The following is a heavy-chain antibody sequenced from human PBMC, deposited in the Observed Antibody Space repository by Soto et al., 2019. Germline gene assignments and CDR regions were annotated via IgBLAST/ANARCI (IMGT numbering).Heavy chain of an antibody. V-gene: IGHV4-34*01. J-gene: IGHJ4*02. Sequence: SETLSLTCAVYGGSFSGYYWSWIRQPPGKGLEWIGEINHSGSTNYNPSLKSRVTISVDTSKNQFSLKLSSVTAADTAVYYCARGEMTGAPDYWGQGTLVTVSS. D-gene: IGHD3-9*01. CDR2: INHSGST. CDR3: ARGEMTGAPDY. CDR1: GGSFSGYY.